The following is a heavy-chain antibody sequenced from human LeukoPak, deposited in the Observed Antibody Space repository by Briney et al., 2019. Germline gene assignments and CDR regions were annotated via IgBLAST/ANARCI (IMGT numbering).Heavy chain of an antibody. Sequence: GGSLRLSCATSGFTFTSYAMSWVRQTPGKGLEWVSVISASGASTYYVDSVKGRFTISRDNYQNTLYLQMKNLRAEDTAVYYCARETSWDSSGDYYDGAFDIWGQGTMVTVSS. CDR2: ISASGAST. CDR3: ARETSWDSSGDYYDGAFDI. CDR1: GFTFTSYA. J-gene: IGHJ3*02. V-gene: IGHV3-23*01. D-gene: IGHD3-22*01.